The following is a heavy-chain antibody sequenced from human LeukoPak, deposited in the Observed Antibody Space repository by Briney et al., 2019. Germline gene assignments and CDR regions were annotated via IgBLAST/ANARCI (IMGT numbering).Heavy chain of an antibody. CDR3: TTDHPPPAVAGIFDFQH. CDR2: IKSKTDGGTT. CDR1: GFTFSNSW. J-gene: IGHJ1*01. V-gene: IGHV3-15*01. D-gene: IGHD6-19*01. Sequence: GGSLRLSFADSGFTFSNSWMSWVRQAPGKGLEWVGRIKSKTDGGTTDYAAPVKGRFTNSRDDSKNTLYLQMNSLKTEDTAVYYCTTDHPPPAVAGIFDFQHWGQGTLVTVSS.